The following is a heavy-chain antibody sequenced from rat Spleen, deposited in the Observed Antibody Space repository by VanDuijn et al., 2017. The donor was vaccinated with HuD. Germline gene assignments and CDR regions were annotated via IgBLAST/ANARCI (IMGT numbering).Heavy chain of an antibody. D-gene: IGHD2-2*01. J-gene: IGHJ2*01. CDR1: GFTFYNYW. V-gene: IGHV5-31*01. CDR2: ITSSGTGA. CDR3: AGAGYLRDWYFDY. Sequence: EVQLVESGGGLVQPGRSLKLSCVASGFTFYNYWMTWIRQAPGKGLEWVASITSSGTGAYYVDSVKGRFTISRDNAKRTLFLQMDSLRSDDTATYFCAGAGYLRDWYFDYWGQGVMVTVSS.